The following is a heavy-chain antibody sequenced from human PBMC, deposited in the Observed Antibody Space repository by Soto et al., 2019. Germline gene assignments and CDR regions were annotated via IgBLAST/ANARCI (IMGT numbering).Heavy chain of an antibody. CDR3: ARWYYYDSSGYYQTTSDFDI. V-gene: IGHV3-21*01. CDR2: ISSSSSYI. D-gene: IGHD3-22*01. CDR1: GFTFSSYS. J-gene: IGHJ3*02. Sequence: GGSLRLSCAASGFTFSSYSMNWVRQAPGKGLEWVSSISSSSSYIYYADSVKGRFTISRDNAKNSLYLQMNSLRAEDTAVYYCARWYYYDSSGYYQTTSDFDIWGQGTMVTVSS.